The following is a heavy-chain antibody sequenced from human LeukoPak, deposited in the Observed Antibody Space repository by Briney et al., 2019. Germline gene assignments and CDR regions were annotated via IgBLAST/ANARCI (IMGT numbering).Heavy chain of an antibody. Sequence: PSGSLSLSCAASGFTFRSYGMHWVRQAPGQGLEWVSSISSSNSYIYNEDSVKGRFTISRDNAKNSLYLQMNSLRAEDTAVYYCARDQGLLVVAGRFGYWGQGTLVTVSS. CDR3: ARDQGLLVVAGRFGY. V-gene: IGHV3-21*01. D-gene: IGHD6-19*01. CDR1: GFTFRSYG. CDR2: ISSSNSYI. J-gene: IGHJ4*02.